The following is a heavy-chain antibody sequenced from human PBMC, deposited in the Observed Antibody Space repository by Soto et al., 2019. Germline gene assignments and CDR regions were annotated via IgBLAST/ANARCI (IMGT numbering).Heavy chain of an antibody. Sequence: PSETLSLTCTVSGGSISSYYWSWIRQPPGKGLEWIGYSDYSGSSNYNPSLKSRVTISVDTSKNQFSLKLSSVTAADTAVYYCARDSRITFDYWGQGALVTGS. V-gene: IGHV4-59*01. CDR2: SDYSGSS. D-gene: IGHD3-10*01. J-gene: IGHJ4*02. CDR3: ARDSRITFDY. CDR1: GGSISSYY.